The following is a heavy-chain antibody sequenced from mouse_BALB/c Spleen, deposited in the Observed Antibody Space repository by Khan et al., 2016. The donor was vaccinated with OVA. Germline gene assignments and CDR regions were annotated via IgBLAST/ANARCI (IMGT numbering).Heavy chain of an antibody. Sequence: VQLQQSGAELVRPGVSVKISCKGSGYTFTDFTMHWVKQSHAKSVEWIGVISTYYGDATYNQKFKGKATMTVDKSSSTAYMELARLTSEDSAIYDGERGGGGDRFAYWGQGTLVTVSA. J-gene: IGHJ3*01. CDR2: ISTYYGDA. V-gene: IGHV1S137*01. CDR1: GYTFTDFT. CDR3: ERGGGGDRFAY.